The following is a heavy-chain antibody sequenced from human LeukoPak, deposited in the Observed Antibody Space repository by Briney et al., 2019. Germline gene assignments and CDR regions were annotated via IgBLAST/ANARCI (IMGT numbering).Heavy chain of an antibody. D-gene: IGHD2-21*02. CDR3: SRHEALPGDY. V-gene: IGHV3-73*01. CDR1: GLTFSGST. CDR2: IRDKAYNYAT. Sequence: GGSLRLSCAASGLTFSGSTMHWVRQASGKGLEWVGHIRDKAYNYATAYAASVKGRFTISRDDSKNTAYLQMNSLKTEDTAVYYCSRHEALPGDYWGQGTLVTVSS. J-gene: IGHJ4*02.